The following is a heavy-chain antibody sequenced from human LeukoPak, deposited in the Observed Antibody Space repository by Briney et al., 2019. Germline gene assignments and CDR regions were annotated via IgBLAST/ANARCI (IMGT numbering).Heavy chain of an antibody. CDR3: AKIRGPRDYFDY. CDR2: ISGSGGST. Sequence: GGSLRLSCAASGFTFSSYGMSWVRQAPGKGLEWVSAISGSGGSTYYADSVKGRFTISRDNSKNTLYLQMNSLRAEDTAVYYCAKIRGPRDYFDYWGQGTLVTVSS. CDR1: GFTFSSYG. J-gene: IGHJ4*02. D-gene: IGHD5-12*01. V-gene: IGHV3-23*01.